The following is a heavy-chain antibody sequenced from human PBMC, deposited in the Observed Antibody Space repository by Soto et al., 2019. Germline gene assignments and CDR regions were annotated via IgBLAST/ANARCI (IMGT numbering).Heavy chain of an antibody. CDR3: AKHHSVSSSLRRFDY. Sequence: EVQLVESGGGLVQPGRSLRLSCAASGFTFDDYAMHWVRQAPGKGLEWVSGISWNSGSIGYADSVKGRFTISRDKAKNSLYLQRSSLRAEETALYYCAKHHSVSSSLRRFDYWGQGTLVTV. CDR2: ISWNSGSI. J-gene: IGHJ4*02. D-gene: IGHD1-26*01. CDR1: GFTFDDYA. V-gene: IGHV3-9*01.